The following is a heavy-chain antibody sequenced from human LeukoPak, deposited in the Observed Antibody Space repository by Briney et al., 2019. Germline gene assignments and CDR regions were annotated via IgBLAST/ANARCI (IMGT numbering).Heavy chain of an antibody. J-gene: IGHJ6*03. D-gene: IGHD6-13*01. CDR3: ARVAPGIAASSDYYYYYMDV. CDR1: GYTFTGYY. V-gene: IGHV1-2*06. CDR2: INPNSGGT. Sequence: GASVKVSCKASGYTFTGYYMHWVRQAPGQGLEWMGRINPNSGGTNYAQKFQGRVTMTRDTSISTAYMELSRLRSDDTAVYYCARVAPGIAASSDYYYYYMDVWGKGTTVTVSS.